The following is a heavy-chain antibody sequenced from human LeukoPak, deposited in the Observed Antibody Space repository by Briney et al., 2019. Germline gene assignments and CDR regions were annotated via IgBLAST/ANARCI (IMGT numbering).Heavy chain of an antibody. J-gene: IGHJ4*02. D-gene: IGHD1-7*01. V-gene: IGHV1-2*02. Sequence: ASVKVSCEASGYTFTGYYMHWVRQAPGQGLEWMGWINPNSGGTNYAQKFQGRVTMTRDTSISTAYMDLSRLRSDDTAVYYCARVSTGTTFFDYWGQGALVTVSS. CDR1: GYTFTGYY. CDR3: ARVSTGTTFFDY. CDR2: INPNSGGT.